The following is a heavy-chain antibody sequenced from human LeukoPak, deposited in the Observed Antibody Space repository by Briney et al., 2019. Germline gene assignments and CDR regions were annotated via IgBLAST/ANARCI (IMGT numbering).Heavy chain of an antibody. CDR3: ARGYCSGGSCYSYYYYNYMDV. J-gene: IGHJ6*03. Sequence: WVRQAPGKGLEWIGSIHYSGSTNYNPSLKSRVTISVDTSKNQFSLKLSSVTAADTAVYYCARGYCSGGSCYSYYYYNYMDVWGKGTTVTVSS. D-gene: IGHD2-15*01. CDR2: IHYSGST. V-gene: IGHV4-39*07.